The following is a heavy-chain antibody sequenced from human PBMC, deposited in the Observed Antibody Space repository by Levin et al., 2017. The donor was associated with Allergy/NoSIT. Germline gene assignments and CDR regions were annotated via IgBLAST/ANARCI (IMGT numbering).Heavy chain of an antibody. Sequence: GGSLRLSCAASGFTFSSYAMSWVRQAPGKGLEWVSAISGSGGSTYYADSVKGRFTISRDNSKNTLYLQMNSLRAEDTAVYYCAKWVLGANYDFWSGYPKGWFDPWGQGTLVTVSS. CDR1: GFTFSSYA. V-gene: IGHV3-23*01. CDR2: ISGSGGST. D-gene: IGHD3-3*01. J-gene: IGHJ5*02. CDR3: AKWVLGANYDFWSGYPKGWFDP.